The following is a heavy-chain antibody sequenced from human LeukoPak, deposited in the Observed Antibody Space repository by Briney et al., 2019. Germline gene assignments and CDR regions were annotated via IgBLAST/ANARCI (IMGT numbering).Heavy chain of an antibody. CDR1: GYTFTNYW. CDR3: VRRYAGLEEAFDI. CDR2: IYPGDFDT. D-gene: IGHD1-1*01. J-gene: IGHJ3*02. Sequence: GESLKISCKGSGYTFTNYWIGWVRQMPGKGLEWMGIIYPGDFDTLYSPSFQGQVTISADKSISTAYLQWSSLKASDTAMYYCVRRYAGLEEAFDIWGQGTMVTVSS. V-gene: IGHV5-51*01.